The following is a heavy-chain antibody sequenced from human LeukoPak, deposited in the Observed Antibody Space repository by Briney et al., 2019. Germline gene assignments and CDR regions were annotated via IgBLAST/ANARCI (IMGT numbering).Heavy chain of an antibody. V-gene: IGHV3-7*01. CDR1: GFTFSSYW. CDR2: IKQDGSEK. CDR3: ARESGDGYNFLCYFDY. D-gene: IGHD5-24*01. Sequence: GGSLRLSCAASGFTFSSYWMSWVRQAPGKGLEWVANIKQDGSEKYYVDSVKGRFTISRDNAKNSLYLQMNSLRAEDTAVYYCARESGDGYNFLCYFDYWGQGTLVTVSS. J-gene: IGHJ4*02.